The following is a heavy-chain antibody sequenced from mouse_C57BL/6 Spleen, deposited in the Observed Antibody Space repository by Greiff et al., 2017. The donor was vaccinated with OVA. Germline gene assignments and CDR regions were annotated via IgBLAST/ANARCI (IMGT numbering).Heavy chain of an antibody. D-gene: IGHD1-1*01. CDR3: AKLLLRGAMDY. V-gene: IGHV1-64*01. CDR2: IHPNSGST. J-gene: IGHJ4*01. CDR1: GYTFTSYW. Sequence: QVQLKQPGAELVKPGASVKLSCKASGYTFTSYWMHWVKQRPGQGLEWIGMIHPNSGSTNYNEKFKSKATLTVDKSSSTAYMQLSSLTSEDSAVYYCAKLLLRGAMDYWGQGTSVTVSS.